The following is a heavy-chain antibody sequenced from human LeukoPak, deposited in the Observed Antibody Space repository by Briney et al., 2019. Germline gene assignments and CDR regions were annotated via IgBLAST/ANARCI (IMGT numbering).Heavy chain of an antibody. CDR3: ARSQVHRGGVIVKYYMDV. D-gene: IGHD3-16*02. CDR1: GYTFTGYY. J-gene: IGHJ6*03. Sequence: GASVKVSCKASGYTFTGYYMHWVRQAPGQGLEWMGWINPNSGGTNYAQKFQGRVTMTRDTSTSTVYMELSSLRSEDTAVYYCARSQVHRGGVIVKYYMDVWGKGTTVTISS. CDR2: INPNSGGT. V-gene: IGHV1-2*02.